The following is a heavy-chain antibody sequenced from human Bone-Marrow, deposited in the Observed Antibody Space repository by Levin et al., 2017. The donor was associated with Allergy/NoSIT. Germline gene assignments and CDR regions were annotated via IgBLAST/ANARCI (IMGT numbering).Heavy chain of an antibody. CDR1: GFTFSTYA. Sequence: GGSLRLSCTASGFTFSTYAMSWVRQAPGKGLEWVSIISGSGVNTFYADSVRGRFTISRDNSKNTVYLQMNSLRVEDTAVYYCAKGRQWLSDCDYWGQGTLVTVSS. CDR3: AKGRQWLSDCDY. D-gene: IGHD6-19*01. V-gene: IGHV3-23*01. J-gene: IGHJ4*02. CDR2: ISGSGVNT.